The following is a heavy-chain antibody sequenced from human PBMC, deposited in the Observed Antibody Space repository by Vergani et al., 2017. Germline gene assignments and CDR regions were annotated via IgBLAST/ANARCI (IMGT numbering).Heavy chain of an antibody. Sequence: QVQLVQSGAEVKKPGASVKVSCKASGYTFTGNYLHWVRQAPGQGLEWMGWINPKSGGANYAQKLQGRVTMTRDTAISTAYMELSRLTSDDTAVYYCARVYNTGWYYRSATDYWGQGTLVTVSS. CDR1: GYTFTGNY. D-gene: IGHD6-19*01. V-gene: IGHV1-2*02. CDR2: INPKSGGA. CDR3: ARVYNTGWYYRSATDY. J-gene: IGHJ4*02.